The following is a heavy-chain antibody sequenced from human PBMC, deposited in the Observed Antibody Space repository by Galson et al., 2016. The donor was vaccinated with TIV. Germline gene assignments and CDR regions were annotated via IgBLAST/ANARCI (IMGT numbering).Heavy chain of an antibody. D-gene: IGHD6-13*01. CDR1: GYGFSNYG. V-gene: IGHV1-18*01. CDR2: ISSYNGHI. Sequence: SVKVSCKASGYGFSNYGFIWVRQAPGQGLEWVGWISSYNGHIQYAQKFQGRGTLTTDTSTSTAYMALRSLRSNDTAVYYCARAAKPPVPVADIWGQGTMVTVSS. CDR3: ARAAKPPVPVADI. J-gene: IGHJ3*02.